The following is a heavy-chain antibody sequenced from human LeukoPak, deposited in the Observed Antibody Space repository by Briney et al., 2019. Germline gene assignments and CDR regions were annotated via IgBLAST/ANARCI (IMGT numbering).Heavy chain of an antibody. D-gene: IGHD1-26*01. CDR1: GFSFSSSA. V-gene: IGHV3-23*01. J-gene: IGHJ4*02. CDR2: ISGSGKTI. CDR3: ARGIVLVGVAIAVPPYFDY. Sequence: GGSLRLSCAASGFSFSSSAMTWVRQAPGKGLEWVSGISGSGKTINYADSVRGRFTISRDNSRNTIYLQMNSLRADDTAVYFCARGIVLVGVAIAVPPYFDYWGQGTLVTVSS.